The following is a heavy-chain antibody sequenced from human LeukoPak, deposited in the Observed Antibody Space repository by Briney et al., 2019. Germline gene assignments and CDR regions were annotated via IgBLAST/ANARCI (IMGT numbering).Heavy chain of an antibody. CDR2: ISSSSSYI. CDR1: GFTFSSYS. J-gene: IGHJ4*02. Sequence: GGSLRLSCAASGFTFSSYSTNWVRQAPGKGLEWVSSISSSSSYIYYADSVKGRFTISRDNAKNSLYLQMNSLRAEDTAVYYCARVAGYSSGCDYWGQGTLVTVSS. D-gene: IGHD6-19*01. V-gene: IGHV3-21*01. CDR3: ARVAGYSSGCDY.